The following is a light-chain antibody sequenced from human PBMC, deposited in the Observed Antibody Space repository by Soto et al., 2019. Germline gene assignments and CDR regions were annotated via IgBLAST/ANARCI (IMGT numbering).Light chain of an antibody. CDR1: QTVTGDY. Sequence: EIVWRQSPGTLSVSPGERVSVSCRASQTVTGDYLAWYQQKPGQAPRLLIYEASLRAPGIPDRFSGSGSDTDFTLIINRLEAEHSAMYYCQQYSRSISFCGGTKV. CDR2: EAS. J-gene: IGKJ4*01. V-gene: IGKV3-20*01. CDR3: QQYSRSIS.